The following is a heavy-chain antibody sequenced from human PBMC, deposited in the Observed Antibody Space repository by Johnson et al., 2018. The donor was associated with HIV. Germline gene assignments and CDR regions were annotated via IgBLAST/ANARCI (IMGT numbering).Heavy chain of an antibody. D-gene: IGHD4/OR15-4a*01. J-gene: IGHJ3*02. Sequence: QMQLVESGGGVVQPGRSLRLSCAASGFIFSDYAMHWVRLAPGKGLEWVAVTSYDGSNRYYAASVKGRFTISRDNSKNTLYLQMNSLRAEDTAVYYCARVGANFDAFDIWGQGTMVTVSS. CDR3: ARVGANFDAFDI. CDR2: TSYDGSNR. CDR1: GFIFSDYA. V-gene: IGHV3-30*04.